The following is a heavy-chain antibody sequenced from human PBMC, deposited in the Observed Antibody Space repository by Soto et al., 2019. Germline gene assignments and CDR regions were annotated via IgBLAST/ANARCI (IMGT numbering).Heavy chain of an antibody. CDR3: AKVYRYCSGGSCYEYYFDY. CDR2: ISGSGGST. Sequence: PGGSLRLSCAASGFTFSSYAMSWVRQAPGKGLEWVSAISGSGGSTYYADSVKGRFTISRDNSKNTLYLQMNSLRAEDTAVYYCAKVYRYCSGGSCYEYYFDYWGQGTLVTVS. J-gene: IGHJ4*02. CDR1: GFTFSSYA. D-gene: IGHD2-15*01. V-gene: IGHV3-23*01.